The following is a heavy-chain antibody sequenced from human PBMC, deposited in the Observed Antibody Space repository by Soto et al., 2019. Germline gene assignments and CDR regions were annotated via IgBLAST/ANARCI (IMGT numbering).Heavy chain of an antibody. CDR2: VYSTGGT. Sequence: QVQLQQSGPGLVKPSETLSLTCSVSSGPSSSHNWGWIRQPPGRGLEWIGYVYSTGGTSYNPSLKSRVTISADTSTNHISLTLTSVTAADTAVYYCVRQGIGNLQGLVDVGGQGTTVRVSS. V-gene: IGHV4-59*08. CDR1: SGPSSSHN. CDR3: VRQGIGNLQGLVDV. J-gene: IGHJ6*02. D-gene: IGHD4-4*01.